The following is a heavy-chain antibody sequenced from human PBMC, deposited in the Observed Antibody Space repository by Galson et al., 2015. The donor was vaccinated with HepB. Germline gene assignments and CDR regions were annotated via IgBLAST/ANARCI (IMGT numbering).Heavy chain of an antibody. CDR2: FDPEDGET. J-gene: IGHJ4*02. Sequence: SVKVSCKVSGYTLTELSMHWVRQAPGKGLEWMGGFDPEDGETIYAQKFQGRVTMTEDTSTDTAYTELSSLRSEDTAVYYCATGLYDIENFDYWGQGTLVTVSS. D-gene: IGHD3-9*01. V-gene: IGHV1-24*01. CDR3: ATGLYDIENFDY. CDR1: GYTLTELS.